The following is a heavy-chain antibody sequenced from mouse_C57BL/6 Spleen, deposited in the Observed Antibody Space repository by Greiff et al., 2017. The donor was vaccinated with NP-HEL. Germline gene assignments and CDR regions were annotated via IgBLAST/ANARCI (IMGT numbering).Heavy chain of an antibody. CDR1: GYTFTSYW. CDR2: IHPSDSDT. Sequence: QVQLQQPGAELVKPGASVKVSCKASGYTFTSYWMHWVKQRPGQGLEWIGRIHPSDSDTNYNQKFKGKATLTVDKSSSTAYMQLSSLTSEDSAVYYCTSPTTVRDWYFDVWGTGTTVTVSS. CDR3: TSPTTVRDWYFDV. D-gene: IGHD1-1*01. J-gene: IGHJ1*03. V-gene: IGHV1-74*01.